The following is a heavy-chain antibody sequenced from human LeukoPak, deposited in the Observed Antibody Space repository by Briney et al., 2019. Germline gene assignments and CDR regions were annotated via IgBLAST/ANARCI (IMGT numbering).Heavy chain of an antibody. CDR1: GYSFTTYW. V-gene: IGHV5-51*01. Sequence: GESLKISCQGSGYSFTTYWIGWVRQMPGKGLECMGIIYPGDSDTRYSPSFQGQVTISADKSINTAYLQWSSLKASDTAMYYCARLGTYWSNYFFEYWGQGTLVTVSS. CDR3: ARLGTYWSNYFFEY. D-gene: IGHD3-10*01. J-gene: IGHJ4*02. CDR2: IYPGDSDT.